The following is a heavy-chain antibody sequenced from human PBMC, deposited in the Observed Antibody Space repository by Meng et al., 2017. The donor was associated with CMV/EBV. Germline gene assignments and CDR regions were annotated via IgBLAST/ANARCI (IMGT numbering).Heavy chain of an antibody. CDR3: TRGTGP. Sequence: SETLSLTCIVSGVSISGHYWNWMRQSPGKGLEWIGYFYNSETNYNPSLRSRVTISVDTSQNQVPLRLSSVTSADTAIYYCTRGTGPWGQGTLVTVSS. J-gene: IGHJ5*02. V-gene: IGHV4-59*11. CDR2: FYNSET. D-gene: IGHD1-14*01. CDR1: GVSISGHY.